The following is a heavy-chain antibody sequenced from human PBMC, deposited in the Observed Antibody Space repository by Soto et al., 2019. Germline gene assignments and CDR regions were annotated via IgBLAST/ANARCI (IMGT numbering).Heavy chain of an antibody. D-gene: IGHD6-13*01. Sequence: QVQLQESGPGLVKPSGTLSLTCAVSSGSISSSNWWSWVRQPPGKGLEWIGEIYHSGSTNYNPSLKSRVTISVDKSKNQFSVKLSSVTAADTAVYYCARSGGLSSSWSGIDYWGQGTLVTVSS. CDR1: SGSISSSNW. CDR3: ARSGGLSSSWSGIDY. V-gene: IGHV4-4*02. J-gene: IGHJ4*02. CDR2: IYHSGST.